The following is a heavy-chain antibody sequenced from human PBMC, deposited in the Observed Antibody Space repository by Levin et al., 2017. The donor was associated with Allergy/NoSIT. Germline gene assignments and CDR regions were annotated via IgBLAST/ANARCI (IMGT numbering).Heavy chain of an antibody. CDR3: AKEKYYGAGRFFYYLGMDD. V-gene: IGHV3-9*01. CDR1: GFPFDDYA. Sequence: GGSLRLSCAASGFPFDDYAMHWVRQAPGKGLEWVSSISWDSVNIGYAGSVKGRFTISRDNAKNSLYLQMNSLRDEDTALYYCAKEKYYGAGRFFYYLGMDDWGRGTTVTVSS. CDR2: ISWDSVNI. J-gene: IGHJ6*02. D-gene: IGHD3-10*01.